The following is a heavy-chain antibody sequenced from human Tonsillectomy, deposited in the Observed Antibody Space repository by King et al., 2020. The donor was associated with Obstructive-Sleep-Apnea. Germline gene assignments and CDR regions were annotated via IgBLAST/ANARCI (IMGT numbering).Heavy chain of an antibody. Sequence: VPLQESGPGLVKPSQTLSLTCTVSGGSISSGGYYWSWIRQHPGKGLEWIGYIYYSGSTYYNPSLKSRVTISVDTSKNQFSLKLSSVTAADTAVYYCARGSEWLLSVDYWGQGTLVTVSS. D-gene: IGHD3-3*01. V-gene: IGHV4-31*03. CDR1: GGSISSGGYY. J-gene: IGHJ4*02. CDR3: ARGSEWLLSVDY. CDR2: IYYSGST.